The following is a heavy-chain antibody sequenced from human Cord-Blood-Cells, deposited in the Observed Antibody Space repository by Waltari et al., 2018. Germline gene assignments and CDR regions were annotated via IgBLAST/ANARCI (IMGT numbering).Heavy chain of an antibody. V-gene: IGHV3-7*01. CDR3: ARRGDYFDY. Sequence: EVQLVESGGGLVQPGGSLRLSCAASGFTFSSHRMSWVRQAPGKGLEWVANIKQDGSEKYYVDSVKGRFTISRDNAKNSLYLQMNSLRAEDTAVYYCARRGDYFDYWGQGTLVTVSS. J-gene: IGHJ4*02. CDR2: IKQDGSEK. CDR1: GFTFSSHR.